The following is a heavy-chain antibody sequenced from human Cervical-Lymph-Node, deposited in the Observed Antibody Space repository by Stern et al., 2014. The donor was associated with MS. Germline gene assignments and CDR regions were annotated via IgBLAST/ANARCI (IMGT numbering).Heavy chain of an antibody. CDR1: GFPFRSYG. CDR2: VWYDGSTA. J-gene: IGHJ4*02. CDR3: ARGHIPYAYNYLFDY. Sequence: VPLVESGGGVVQPGTSLRLSCAASGFPFRSYGMHWVPQAPGKGLEWVALVWYDGSTAYYRNSVKGRFTISRDNSNNTLFLQMNSLTAEDTAVYYCARGHIPYAYNYLFDYWGQGTLVTVSS. V-gene: IGHV3-33*01. D-gene: IGHD5-24*01.